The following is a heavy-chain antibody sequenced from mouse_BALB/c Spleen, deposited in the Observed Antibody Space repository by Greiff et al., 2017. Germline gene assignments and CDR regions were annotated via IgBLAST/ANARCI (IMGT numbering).Heavy chain of an antibody. Sequence: EVHLVESGGDLVKPGGSLKLSCAASGFTFSSYGMSWVRQTPDKRLEWVATISSGGSYTYYPDSVKGRFTISRYNAKNTLYLHMSSLKSEDTSMYYSARHEPTYWYLDVWGAGTTVTVSS. J-gene: IGHJ1*01. V-gene: IGHV5-6*01. CDR2: ISSGGSYT. CDR3: ARHEPTYWYLDV. CDR1: GFTFSSYG.